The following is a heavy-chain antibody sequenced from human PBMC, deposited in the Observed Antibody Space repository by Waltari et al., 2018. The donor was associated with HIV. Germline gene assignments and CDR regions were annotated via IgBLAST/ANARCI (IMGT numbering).Heavy chain of an antibody. J-gene: IGHJ2*01. V-gene: IGHV4-61*02. CDR3: ARNLESWYFDL. Sequence: QARLQESGPGLVKPSQTLSLTCAVSDSSFPVGGYYWSWVRQTAGKGLEWIGRIYISGTTDYNPSLKGRVTISLQTANNQFSLTLTSVTAADTAVYYCARNLESWYFDLWGRGTLVTVSS. D-gene: IGHD1-1*01. CDR2: IYISGTT. CDR1: DSSFPVGGYY.